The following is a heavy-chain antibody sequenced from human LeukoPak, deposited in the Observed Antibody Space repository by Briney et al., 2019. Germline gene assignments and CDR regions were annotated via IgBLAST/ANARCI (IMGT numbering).Heavy chain of an antibody. J-gene: IGHJ4*02. Sequence: GGSLRLSCAASAFTVSSNYMSWVRQAPGKGLEWVSAISGSGGSTYYADSVKGRFTISRDNSKNTLYLQMNSLRAEDTAVYYCAKEKVGVKPSDYWGQGTLVTVSS. CDR3: AKEKVGVKPSDY. V-gene: IGHV3-23*01. CDR2: ISGSGGST. CDR1: AFTVSSNY. D-gene: IGHD3-22*01.